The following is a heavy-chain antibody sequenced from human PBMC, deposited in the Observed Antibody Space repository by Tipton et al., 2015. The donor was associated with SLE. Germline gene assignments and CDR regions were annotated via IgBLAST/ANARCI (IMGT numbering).Heavy chain of an antibody. CDR1: GFSISSGYY. J-gene: IGHJ5*02. D-gene: IGHD2-2*01. Sequence: GSLSLTCTVSGFSISSGYYWGWMRQSPGKGLEWIGSIYRSGSTYYTPSLRSRVTISLDTSMNQFSLDLSSVTAADTAVYYCARSVTPAAIGWFDPWGQGTLVTVSS. CDR2: IYRSGST. V-gene: IGHV4-38-2*02. CDR3: ARSVTPAAIGWFDP.